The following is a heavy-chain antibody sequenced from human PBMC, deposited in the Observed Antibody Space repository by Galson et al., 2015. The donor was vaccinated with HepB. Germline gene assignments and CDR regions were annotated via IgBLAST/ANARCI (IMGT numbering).Heavy chain of an antibody. CDR3: ARGTAAAVYFDY. Sequence: SLRLSCAASGFTFSSYAMHWVRQAPGKGLEWVAVISYDGSNKYYADSVKGRFTISRDNSKNTLYLQMNSLRAEDTAVYYCARGTAAAVYFDYWGQGTLVTVSS. V-gene: IGHV3-30*04. J-gene: IGHJ4*02. CDR2: ISYDGSNK. CDR1: GFTFSSYA. D-gene: IGHD6-13*01.